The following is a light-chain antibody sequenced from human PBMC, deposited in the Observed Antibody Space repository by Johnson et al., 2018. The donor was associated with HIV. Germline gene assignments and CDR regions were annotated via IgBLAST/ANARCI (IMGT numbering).Light chain of an antibody. J-gene: IGLJ1*01. V-gene: IGLV1-51*02. CDR2: ENN. CDR1: SSSIGSNY. CDR3: GTWHSLTIFVV. Sequence: QSVLTQPPSVSAAPGQKVSISCSGNSSSIGSNYVSWYQQLPGAAPKLLIFENNKRPSGIPDRFSGSKYGASATLVITGLQTGDEADYHCGTWHSLTIFVVFGPGTRVAVL.